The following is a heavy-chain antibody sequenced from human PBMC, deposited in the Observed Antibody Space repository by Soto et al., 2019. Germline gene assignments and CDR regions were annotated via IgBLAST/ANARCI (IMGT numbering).Heavy chain of an antibody. D-gene: IGHD3-22*01. CDR2: IYHGGST. V-gene: IGHV4-30-2*01. J-gene: IGHJ3*02. Sequence: SETLSLTCAVSGGSISSGGYSWNWIRQPPGKGLEWIGYIYHGGSTYYNPSLKSRVTISVDRSKNQFSLKLTSVTAADTAAYYCARGSSYYACGGDYLRAFDIWGLGTLVTVSS. CDR3: ARGSSYYACGGDYLRAFDI. CDR1: GGSISSGGYS.